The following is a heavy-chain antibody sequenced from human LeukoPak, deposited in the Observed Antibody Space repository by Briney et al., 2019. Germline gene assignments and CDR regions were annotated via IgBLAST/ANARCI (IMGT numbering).Heavy chain of an antibody. D-gene: IGHD3-10*01. CDR2: ISHNGIA. J-gene: IGHJ3*02. CDR1: GGSISVNY. Sequence: SETLSLTCNVSGGSISVNYWSWIRQSPGKGLEWIGHISHNGIATHNPSLKSRVTILVDPSTIHYSLLLTSVTAADTAIYYCARIREDAFDIWGQGRMVTVSS. V-gene: IGHV4-59*01. CDR3: ARIREDAFDI.